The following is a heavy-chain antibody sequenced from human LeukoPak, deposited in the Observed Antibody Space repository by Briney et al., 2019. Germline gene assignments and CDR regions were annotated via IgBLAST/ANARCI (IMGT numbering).Heavy chain of an antibody. J-gene: IGHJ6*03. V-gene: IGHV4-34*01. CDR2: INHSGST. CDR1: GGSFSGYY. Sequence: SETLSLTCAVYGGSFSGYYWSWIRQPPGKGLEWIGEINHSGSTNYNPSLKSRVTISVDTSKNQFSLKLSSVTAADTAVYYCARDRIFPSSGPGHYYYYMDVWGKGTTVTVSS. D-gene: IGHD6-19*01. CDR3: ARDRIFPSSGPGHYYYYMDV.